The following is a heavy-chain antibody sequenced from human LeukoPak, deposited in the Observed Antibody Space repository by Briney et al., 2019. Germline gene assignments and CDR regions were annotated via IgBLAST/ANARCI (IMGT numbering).Heavy chain of an antibody. Sequence: PGWSLRLSFSASGFTFTTYAMHWVRQAPGKGLEWVAVISFDGNTNSYADSVKGRFTISRDNSKNTLYLQMGGLRAEDTAVYYCARSVCITTGCNYGYYFDYWGQGTLVTVSS. D-gene: IGHD2-2*01. CDR2: ISFDGNTN. CDR3: ARSVCITTGCNYGYYFDY. CDR1: GFTFTTYA. V-gene: IGHV3-30-3*01. J-gene: IGHJ4*02.